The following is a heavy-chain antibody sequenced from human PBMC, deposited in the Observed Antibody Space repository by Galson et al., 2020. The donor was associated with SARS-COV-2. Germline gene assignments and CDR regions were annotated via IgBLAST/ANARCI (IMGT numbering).Heavy chain of an antibody. CDR3: ARYGAESSSSWLDY. J-gene: IGHJ4*02. D-gene: IGHD6-13*01. CDR2: IDSGSNHI. CDR1: GFTFSSYA. Sequence: GESLKISCAASGFTFSSYAMSWVRQAPGKGLEWVSSIDSGSNHIFYADSVKGRFTISRDNAKTSLYLQMNSLRAEDTALYYCARYGAESSSSWLDYWGQGTPVTVSS. V-gene: IGHV3-21*01.